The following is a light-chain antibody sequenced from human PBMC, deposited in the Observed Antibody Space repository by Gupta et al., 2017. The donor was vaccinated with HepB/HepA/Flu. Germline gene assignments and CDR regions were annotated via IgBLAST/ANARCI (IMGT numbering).Light chain of an antibody. CDR1: QSLLHNNGHNY. J-gene: IGKJ4*01. V-gene: IGKV2-28*01. CDR2: LAF. CDR3: MQALESPLS. Sequence: DIAMTQSPLSLPVTPGEQASIACRSSQSLLHNNGHNYWDWYLQTPGQSPQLLIFLAFNRASGVPDRFIGRGSGTDFTLTISRVEAVDVGVYYCMQALESPLSFGGGTKVEIK.